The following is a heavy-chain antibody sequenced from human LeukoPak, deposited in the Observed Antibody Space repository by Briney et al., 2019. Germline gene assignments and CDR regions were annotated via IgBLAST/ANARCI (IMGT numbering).Heavy chain of an antibody. CDR1: GGSISSPSYS. J-gene: IGHJ5*02. V-gene: IGHV4-39*01. Sequence: SDTLSLTCTVSGGSISSPSYSWGWIRQPPGKGLEWIGRFYYSDTTYYNPSFKSRVTISVDASKNQFSLKLSSVTAADTAVYYCARHTYWGYQVSWGQGSLVIVSS. CDR3: ARHTYWGYQVS. D-gene: IGHD2-8*02. CDR2: FYYSDTT.